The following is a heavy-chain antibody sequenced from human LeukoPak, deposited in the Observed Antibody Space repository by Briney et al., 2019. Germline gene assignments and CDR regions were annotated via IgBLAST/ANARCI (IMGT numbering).Heavy chain of an antibody. V-gene: IGHV1-2*02. CDR2: INPNSGDT. J-gene: IGHJ4*02. D-gene: IGHD6-13*01. CDR1: GYTFTGYY. Sequence: ASVKVSCKASGYTFTGYYMHWVRQAPGQGLEWMGWINPNSGDTDYAQKFQGRVTMTRDTSISTAYVELSRLISADTAVYYCARGGGSAAGVFDYWGQGTLVSVSS. CDR3: ARGGGSAAGVFDY.